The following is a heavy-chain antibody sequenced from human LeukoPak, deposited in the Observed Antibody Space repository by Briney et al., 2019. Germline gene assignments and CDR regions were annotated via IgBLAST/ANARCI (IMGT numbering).Heavy chain of an antibody. CDR1: GGSISNYY. V-gene: IGHV4-59*08. Sequence: SETLSLTCTVSGGSISNYYWNWIRQPPGKGLEWVGHISYSGGTKYNPSLQSRVTISIDTSKNQFSLNLTSVTAADTAVYYCARRVIMSATGVPDTWLDPWGQGILVTVSS. CDR2: ISYSGGT. CDR3: ARRVIMSATGVPDTWLDP. J-gene: IGHJ5*02. D-gene: IGHD2-8*02.